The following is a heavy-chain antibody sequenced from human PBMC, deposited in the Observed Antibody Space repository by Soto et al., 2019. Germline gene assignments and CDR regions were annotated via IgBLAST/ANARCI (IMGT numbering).Heavy chain of an antibody. CDR1: GFTFSSYS. CDR3: ARDRVLTTINYFDY. CDR2: ISSSSSYI. D-gene: IGHD3-9*01. Sequence: GGSLRLSCAASGFTFSSYSMNWVRQAPGKGLEWVSSISSSSSYIYYADSVKGRFTISRDNAKNSLYLQMNSLRAEDTAVYYCARDRVLTTINYFDYWGQGTLVTVSS. J-gene: IGHJ4*02. V-gene: IGHV3-21*01.